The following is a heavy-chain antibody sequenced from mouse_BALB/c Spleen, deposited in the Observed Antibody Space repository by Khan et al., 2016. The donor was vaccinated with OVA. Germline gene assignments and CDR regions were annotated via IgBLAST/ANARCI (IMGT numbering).Heavy chain of an antibody. CDR3: ERYPSWYFDV. J-gene: IGHJ1*01. Sequence: VQLKESGAELLRPATSVKMSCNAGGYTFTNYLIGWVKQRPGHGLEWMGEIYPGVDYTNYNEKFKGKATLTANTSSSTVFMQHSSLTFEDSDSYCCERYPSWYFDVWGAGTTVTVSS. CDR2: IYPGVDYT. CDR1: GYTFTNYL. V-gene: IGHV1-63*02.